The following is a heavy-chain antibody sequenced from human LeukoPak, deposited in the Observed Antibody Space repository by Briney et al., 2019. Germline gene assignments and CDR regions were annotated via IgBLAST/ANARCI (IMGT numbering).Heavy chain of an antibody. V-gene: IGHV3-53*01. J-gene: IGHJ4*02. Sequence: GGSLRLSCAASGITFSNNYMSWVRQAPGKGLEWVSVLYSGGSTYYADSVKGRFTISRDNSKNTLYLQMNSLRAEDTAVYYCARAPLGYSGYDYYFDYWGQGTLVTVSS. CDR2: LYSGGST. CDR3: ARAPLGYSGYDYYFDY. D-gene: IGHD5-12*01. CDR1: GITFSNNY.